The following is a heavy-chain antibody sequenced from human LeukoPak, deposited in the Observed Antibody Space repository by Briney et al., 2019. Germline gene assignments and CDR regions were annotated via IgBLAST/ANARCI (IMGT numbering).Heavy chain of an antibody. CDR2: FYTGGDK. Sequence: PGGSLRLSCAVSGLSVSDKYMSWVRQAPGKGLEWVSVFYTGGDKYYAAFVKGRFTISRDNSNNMVFLQMNSLTVEDTALYYCAGGQMFTSGGFDNWGQGTLVTVSS. CDR1: GLSVSDKY. J-gene: IGHJ4*02. D-gene: IGHD6-19*01. CDR3: AGGQMFTSGGFDN. V-gene: IGHV3-53*01.